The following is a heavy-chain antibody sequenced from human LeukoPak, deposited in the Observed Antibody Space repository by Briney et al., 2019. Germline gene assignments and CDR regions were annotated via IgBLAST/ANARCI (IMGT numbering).Heavy chain of an antibody. CDR3: ARRPFHYYGSGSYYNMLGNWFDP. D-gene: IGHD3-10*01. CDR2: INHSGST. Sequence: PSETLSLTCAVYGVSFSGYYWSWIRQPPGKGLEWIGEINHSGSTNYNPSPKSRVTISVDTSKNQFSLKLSSVTAADTAVYHCARRPFHYYGSGSYYNMLGNWFDPWGQGTLVTVSS. CDR1: GVSFSGYY. J-gene: IGHJ5*02. V-gene: IGHV4-34*01.